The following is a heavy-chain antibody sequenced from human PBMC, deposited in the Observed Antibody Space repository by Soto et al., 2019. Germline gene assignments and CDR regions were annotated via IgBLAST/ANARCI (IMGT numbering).Heavy chain of an antibody. D-gene: IGHD2-15*01. J-gene: IGHJ4*02. Sequence: GGSLRLSCTASGFTFGDYAMSWFRQAPGKGLEWVGFIRSKAYGGTTEYAASVKGRFTISRDDSKSIAYLQMNSLKTEDTAVYYCTRDFSGSWSPYYFDYWGQGTLVTVSS. CDR3: TRDFSGSWSPYYFDY. V-gene: IGHV3-49*03. CDR2: IRSKAYGGTT. CDR1: GFTFGDYA.